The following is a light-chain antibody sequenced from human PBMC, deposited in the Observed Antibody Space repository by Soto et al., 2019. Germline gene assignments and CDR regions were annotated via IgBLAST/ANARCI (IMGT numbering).Light chain of an antibody. V-gene: IGLV2-14*01. J-gene: IGLJ3*02. Sequence: QSALTQPASVSGSPGQSVTISCTGTSSDIGTYNYVSWYQQHPGKAPKLMIYEVSNRPSGVSNRFSGSKPGNTASLTISGLQAEDEADYYCISYTTSSFWVFAGGTKLTVL. CDR1: SSDIGTYNY. CDR2: EVS. CDR3: ISYTTSSFWV.